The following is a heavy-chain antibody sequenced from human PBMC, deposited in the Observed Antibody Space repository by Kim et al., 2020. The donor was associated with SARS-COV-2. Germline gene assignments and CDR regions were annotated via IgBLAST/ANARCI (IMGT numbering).Heavy chain of an antibody. CDR2: ISGSGDNT. J-gene: IGHJ4*02. CDR1: GFTFSSFC. Sequence: GGSLRLSCAASGFTFSSFCMSWVRQAPGKGLEWVVIISGSGDNTFYADSVKGRFTIYRDNSKNTLYLQMDSLRAEDTAVYYCAKDPSCGDSTCYSNFDSWGQGTLVTVSS. D-gene: IGHD2-15*01. V-gene: IGHV3-23*01. CDR3: AKDPSCGDSTCYSNFDS.